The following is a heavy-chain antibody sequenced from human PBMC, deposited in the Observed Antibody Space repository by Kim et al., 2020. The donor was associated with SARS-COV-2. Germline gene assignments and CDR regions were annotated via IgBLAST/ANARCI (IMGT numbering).Heavy chain of an antibody. V-gene: IGHV4-39*01. CDR2: IYYSGST. Sequence: SETLSLTCTVSGGSISSSSYYWGWIRQPPGKGLEWIGSIYYSGSTYYNPSLKSRVTISVDTSKNQFSLKLSSVTAADTAVYYCARQAREFPVWVNWFDPWGQGTLVTVSS. CDR1: GGSISSSSYY. D-gene: IGHD3-16*01. CDR3: ARQAREFPVWVNWFDP. J-gene: IGHJ5*02.